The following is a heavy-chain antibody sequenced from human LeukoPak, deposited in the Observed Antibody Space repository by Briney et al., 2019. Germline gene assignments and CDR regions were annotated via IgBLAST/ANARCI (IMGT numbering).Heavy chain of an antibody. V-gene: IGHV2-5*02. D-gene: IGHD3-22*01. J-gene: IGHJ5*02. CDR3: AHSPHYYDSSGYYYHWFDP. Sequence: SGPTLVNPTQTLTLTCTFSGFSLSTTGVGVGWIRQPPGKALDWLALIYWDDDKRYSPSLKSRLTITKDTSKNQVVLTMTNMDPVDTATYYCAHSPHYYDSSGYYYHWFDPWGQGTLVTVSS. CDR1: GFSLSTTGVG. CDR2: IYWDDDK.